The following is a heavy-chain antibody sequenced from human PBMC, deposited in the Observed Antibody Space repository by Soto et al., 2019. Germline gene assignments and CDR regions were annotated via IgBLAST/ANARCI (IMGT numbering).Heavy chain of an antibody. V-gene: IGHV1-2*04. D-gene: IGHD6-13*01. Sequence: GASVKVSCKASGYTFTSYAMHWVRQAPGQGLEWMGWINPNSGDTNYAQKFQGWVTMTRDTSISTAYMELSRLKSDDTAVYYCARDRYSSSWAYYYYYGMDVWGQGTTVTVS. J-gene: IGHJ6*02. CDR3: ARDRYSSSWAYYYYYGMDV. CDR1: GYTFTSYA. CDR2: INPNSGDT.